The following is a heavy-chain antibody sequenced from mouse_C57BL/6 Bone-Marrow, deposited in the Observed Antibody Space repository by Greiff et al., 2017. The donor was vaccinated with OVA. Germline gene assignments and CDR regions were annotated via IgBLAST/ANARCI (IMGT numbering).Heavy chain of an antibody. D-gene: IGHD4-1*01. Sequence: VQLQQSGAELARPGASVKLSCKASGYTLTSYGISWVKQRTGQGLEWIGEIYPRSGNTYYNEKFKGKATLTADKSSSTAYMELRSLTPEDSAVYFCALTQYFDVWGTGTTVTVSS. J-gene: IGHJ1*03. CDR1: GYTLTSYG. CDR3: ALTQYFDV. CDR2: IYPRSGNT. V-gene: IGHV1-81*01.